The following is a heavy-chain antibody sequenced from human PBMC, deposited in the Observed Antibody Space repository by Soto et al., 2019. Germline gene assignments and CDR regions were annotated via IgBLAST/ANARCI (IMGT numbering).Heavy chain of an antibody. D-gene: IGHD3-9*01. CDR2: IWSDGTNK. Sequence: GGSLRLSCAASGFTFSTYGMHWVRQTPGKGLEWVALIWSDGTNKYYADSVKGRFTISRDNSKKTLYLQMNSLRAEDTAVYYCVKVFDTSYFDLWARGNMVTVSS. V-gene: IGHV3-33*06. J-gene: IGHJ4*02. CDR1: GFTFSTYG. CDR3: VKVFDTSYFDL.